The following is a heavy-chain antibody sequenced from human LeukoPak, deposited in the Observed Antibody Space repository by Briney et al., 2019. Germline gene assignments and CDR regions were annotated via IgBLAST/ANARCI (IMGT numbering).Heavy chain of an antibody. CDR3: ARELYYDSSGSPAGAFDI. D-gene: IGHD3-22*01. CDR1: GFTFDDYR. Sequence: GGSLRLSCAASGFTFDDYRMSWVRQAPWKGLELVSGINWNGGSTGYADSVKGRFTISRDNPKTSLYLQMNSLRAADTAVYYCARELYYDSSGSPAGAFDIWGQGTMATVSS. J-gene: IGHJ3*02. V-gene: IGHV3-20*04. CDR2: INWNGGST.